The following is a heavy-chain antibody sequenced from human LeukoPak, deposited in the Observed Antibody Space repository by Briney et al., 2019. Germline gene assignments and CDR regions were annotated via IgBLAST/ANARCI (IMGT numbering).Heavy chain of an antibody. V-gene: IGHV3-73*01. CDR2: IGSKTNNYAT. CDR1: GFSLSGSI. J-gene: IGHJ4*02. Sequence: GGSLRLSCEASGFSLSGSIFHWVRQASGKGLEWVGRIGSKTNNYATAYSASVKGRFTISRDDSKSTAYLQMNSLKTEDTAVYYCTRQDCDGSSCSYVDCWGQGTLVTVSS. D-gene: IGHD2-15*01. CDR3: TRQDCDGSSCSYVDC.